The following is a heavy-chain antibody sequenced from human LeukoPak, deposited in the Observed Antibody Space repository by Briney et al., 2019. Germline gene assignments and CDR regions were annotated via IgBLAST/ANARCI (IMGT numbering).Heavy chain of an antibody. J-gene: IGHJ4*02. V-gene: IGHV1-18*01. Sequence: GASVKVSCKASGYTFTSHDINWVRQATGQGLEWMGWISAYNGNTNYAQKLQGRVTMTTDTSTSTAYMELRSLRSDDTAVYYCARGRYSSGRLLISFDYWGQGTLVTVSS. CDR1: GYTFTSHD. CDR3: ARGRYSSGRLLISFDY. D-gene: IGHD6-19*01. CDR2: ISAYNGNT.